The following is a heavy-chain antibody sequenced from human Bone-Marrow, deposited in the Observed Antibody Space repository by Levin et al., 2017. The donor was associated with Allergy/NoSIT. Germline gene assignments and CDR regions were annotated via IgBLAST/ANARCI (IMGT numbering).Heavy chain of an antibody. CDR2: VSESGENT. CDR3: AKMGDRRRKRALIMTLPIDF. Sequence: GGSLRLSCATSGFNFVAYVMGWVRPAPGTGLEWVSGVSESGENTHYADSVPGRFRISRDNSKNTLFLQMNSLRVADTAVYYCAKMGDRRRKRALIMTLPIDFWGRGILVTVSS. J-gene: IGHJ4*02. D-gene: IGHD3-16*01. CDR1: GFNFVAYV. V-gene: IGHV3-23*01.